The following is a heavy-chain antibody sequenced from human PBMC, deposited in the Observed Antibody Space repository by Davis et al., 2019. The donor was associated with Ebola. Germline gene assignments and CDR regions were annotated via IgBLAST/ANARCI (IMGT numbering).Heavy chain of an antibody. CDR1: GFTFSSYA. J-gene: IGHJ4*02. V-gene: IGHV3-64*04. CDR3: ARGPLLRYFDWLFDY. D-gene: IGHD3-9*01. Sequence: GESLKISCSASGFTFSSYAMHWVRQAPGKGLEYVSAISSNGGSTYYADSVKGRFTISRDNAKNSLYLQMNSLRAEDTAVYYCARGPLLRYFDWLFDYWGQGTLVTVSS. CDR2: ISSNGGST.